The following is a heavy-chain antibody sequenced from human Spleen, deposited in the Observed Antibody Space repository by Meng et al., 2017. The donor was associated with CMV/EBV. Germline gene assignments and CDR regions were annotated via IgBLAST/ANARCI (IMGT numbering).Heavy chain of an antibody. V-gene: IGHV3-53*01. J-gene: IGHJ4*02. CDR3: ARGTATHSAPFDY. D-gene: IGHD1-26*01. Sequence: GESLKISCAASGFTVSSNYMSWVRQAPGKGLEWVSVIYSGGTTYYADSVKGRFTISRDNAKNSLYLQMNSLRAEDTAVYYCARGTATHSAPFDYWGQGTLVTVSS. CDR1: GFTVSSNY. CDR2: IYSGGTT.